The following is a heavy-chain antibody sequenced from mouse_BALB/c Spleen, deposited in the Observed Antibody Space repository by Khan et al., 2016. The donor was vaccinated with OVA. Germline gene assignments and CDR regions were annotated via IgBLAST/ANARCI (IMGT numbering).Heavy chain of an antibody. Sequence: QVQLQQSGAELARPGASVKLSCKASDYTFTDYYITWVKQRTGQGLEWIGEISPGRGDTYYNEKFKGKATLTADKSSSTAYMRLSSLKSAASAVSFCARRNYFGYTFAYWGQGTLVIVSA. CDR1: DYTFTDYY. CDR2: ISPGRGDT. J-gene: IGHJ3*01. V-gene: IGHV1-77*01. CDR3: ARRNYFGYTFAY. D-gene: IGHD1-2*01.